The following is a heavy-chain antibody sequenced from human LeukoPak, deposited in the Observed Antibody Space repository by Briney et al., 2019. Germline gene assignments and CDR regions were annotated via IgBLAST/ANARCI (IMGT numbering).Heavy chain of an antibody. V-gene: IGHV4-59*11. CDR2: IYYSGST. J-gene: IGHJ6*02. Sequence: SETLSLTCTVPGGSISSQYWSWIRQPPGKGLEWIAGYIYYSGSTNYNPSLKSRVTISVDSSKNQFSLKLSSVTAADTAVYYCARDKGGSARYGMDVWGQGTTVTVSS. CDR1: GGSISSQY. D-gene: IGHD3-10*01. CDR3: ARDKGGSARYGMDV.